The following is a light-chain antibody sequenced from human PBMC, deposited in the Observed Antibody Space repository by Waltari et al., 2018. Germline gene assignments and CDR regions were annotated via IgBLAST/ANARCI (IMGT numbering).Light chain of an antibody. CDR1: RSDIGSSDY. CDR2: EVS. V-gene: IGLV2-14*01. Sequence: QSALTQPASVSGSPGHSITLSCTGTRSDIGSSDYVSWYQQHPGKAPKLIIYEVSDRPSGVSYRFSGSKSGNTASLSIFGLQPEDEADYHCTSHTTTSTLVFGGGTRLTVL. J-gene: IGLJ2*01. CDR3: TSHTTTSTLV.